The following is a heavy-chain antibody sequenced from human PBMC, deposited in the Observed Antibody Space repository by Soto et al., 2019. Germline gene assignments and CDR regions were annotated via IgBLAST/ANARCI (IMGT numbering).Heavy chain of an antibody. V-gene: IGHV3-21*01. CDR1: GFTFSNYN. Sequence: EVQLVESGGGLVKPGGSLRLSCAASGFTFSNYNMYWVRQAPGKGLEWVSSISSSGTYIHYADSVKGRFTISRDNAQNSLYLQMNSLRAEDTAVYYCAGAGGDGGYVCGMDVWGQGTTVTVSS. CDR3: AGAGGDGGYVCGMDV. D-gene: IGHD6-25*01. CDR2: ISSSGTYI. J-gene: IGHJ6*02.